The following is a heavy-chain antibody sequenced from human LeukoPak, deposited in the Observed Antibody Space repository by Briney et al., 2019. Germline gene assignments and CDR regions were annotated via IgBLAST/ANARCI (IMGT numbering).Heavy chain of an antibody. Sequence: SETLSLTCTVSGASISSYYWSWIRHPPGKGPEWIGYISYIGSTNYNPSLKSRVTIYVDTSKNQFSLKLSSVTAADAAVYYCARAVGVGRGTYFDLWGRGTLVTVSS. CDR2: ISYIGST. V-gene: IGHV4-59*08. D-gene: IGHD1-1*01. CDR1: GASISSYY. CDR3: ARAVGVGRGTYFDL. J-gene: IGHJ2*01.